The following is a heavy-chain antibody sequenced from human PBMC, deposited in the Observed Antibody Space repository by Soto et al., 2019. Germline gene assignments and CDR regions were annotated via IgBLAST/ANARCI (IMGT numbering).Heavy chain of an antibody. CDR3: ASRDAYSGPAYY. J-gene: IGHJ4*02. CDR2: IYPGDSDT. D-gene: IGHD2-15*01. CDR1: GYSFTNYW. V-gene: IGHV5-51*01. Sequence: ESLKIPCKGAGYSFTNYWIAVVGQMPGNGLEWMGIIYPGDSDTIYSPSFQGQVTISADKSISTAYLQWSSLKASDTAMYYCASRDAYSGPAYYWGQGTVVTVSS.